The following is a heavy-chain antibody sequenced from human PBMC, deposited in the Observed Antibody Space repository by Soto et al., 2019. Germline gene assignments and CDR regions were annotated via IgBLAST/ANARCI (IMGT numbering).Heavy chain of an antibody. CDR2: ISYDGSNK. J-gene: IGHJ4*02. CDR1: GFTFSSYG. Sequence: GGSLRLSCAASGFTFSSYGMHWVRQAPGKGLEWVAVISYDGSNKYYADSVKGRFTISRDNSKNTLYLQMNSLRAEDTAVYYCMSSPGPFDYWGQGTLVTVSS. V-gene: IGHV3-30*03. CDR3: MSSPGPFDY.